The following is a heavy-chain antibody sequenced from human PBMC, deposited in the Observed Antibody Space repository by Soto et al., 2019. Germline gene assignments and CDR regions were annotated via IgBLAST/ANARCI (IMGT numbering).Heavy chain of an antibody. CDR1: GFTFRSYW. D-gene: IGHD6-13*01. V-gene: IGHV3-7*03. Sequence: GGLRLACAPSGFTFRSYWMSWVLQAPLKRLEWVANIKQDGSEKYYVDSVKGRFTISRDNAKNSLYLQMNSLRAEDTAVYYCARDGASSSWYATDYGMDVWGQGTTVTVSS. CDR3: ARDGASSSWYATDYGMDV. CDR2: IKQDGSEK. J-gene: IGHJ6*02.